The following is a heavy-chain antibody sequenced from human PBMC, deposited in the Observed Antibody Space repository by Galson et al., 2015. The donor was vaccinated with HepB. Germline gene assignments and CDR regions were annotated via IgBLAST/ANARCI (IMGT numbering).Heavy chain of an antibody. D-gene: IGHD3-22*01. Sequence: SVKVSCKASGFTFTRTAMQWVRQARGQRLEWIGWIVVGSGHTNFAQKFQERVTITWDMSTRTAHLELSSLRSEDTAVYYCAADGWYYDNSVYRVVYMDVWGKGTTVTVSS. V-gene: IGHV1-58*02. J-gene: IGHJ6*03. CDR2: IVVGSGHT. CDR1: GFTFTRTA. CDR3: AADGWYYDNSVYRVVYMDV.